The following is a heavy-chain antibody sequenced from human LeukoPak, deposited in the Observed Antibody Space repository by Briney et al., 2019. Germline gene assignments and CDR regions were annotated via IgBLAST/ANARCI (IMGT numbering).Heavy chain of an antibody. D-gene: IGHD2-15*01. CDR2: IRYDGSNK. V-gene: IGHV3-30*02. CDR3: ARGMCGGSCYFPFSNYYYYYMDV. J-gene: IGHJ6*03. Sequence: GGSLRLSCAASGFTFSSYGMHWVRQAPGKGLEWVSFIRYDGSNKYYADSVKGRFTISRDNAKNSLYLQMNSLRAEDTAVYYCARGMCGGSCYFPFSNYYYYYMDVWGKGTTVTISS. CDR1: GFTFSSYG.